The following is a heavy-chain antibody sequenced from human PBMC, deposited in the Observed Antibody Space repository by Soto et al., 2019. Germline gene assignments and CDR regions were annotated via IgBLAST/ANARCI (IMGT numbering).Heavy chain of an antibody. CDR1: GFTFSSYG. CDR3: ARRYGSGSYYSYYYYYGMDV. CDR2: IWYDGSNK. J-gene: IGHJ6*02. Sequence: PGGSLRLSCAASGFTFSSYGMHWVRQAPGKGLEWVAVIWYDGSNKYYADSVKGRFTISRDNSKNTLYLQMNSLRAEDTAVYYCARRYGSGSYYSYYYYYGMDVWGQGTTVTVSS. V-gene: IGHV3-33*01. D-gene: IGHD3-10*01.